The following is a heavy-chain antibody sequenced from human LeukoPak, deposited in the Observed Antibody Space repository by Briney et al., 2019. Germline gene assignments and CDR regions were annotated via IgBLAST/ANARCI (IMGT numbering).Heavy chain of an antibody. J-gene: IGHJ6*02. Sequence: GGSLRLSCAASGFTFSSYSMNWVRQAPGKGLEWVSYISSSSSTIYYADSVKGRFTISRDNAKNSLYLQMNSLRDEDTAVYYCARPRAKMRATPDYYYYYGMDVWGQGTTVTVSS. CDR1: GFTFSSYS. D-gene: IGHD1-26*01. V-gene: IGHV3-48*02. CDR2: ISSSSSTI. CDR3: ARPRAKMRATPDYYYYYGMDV.